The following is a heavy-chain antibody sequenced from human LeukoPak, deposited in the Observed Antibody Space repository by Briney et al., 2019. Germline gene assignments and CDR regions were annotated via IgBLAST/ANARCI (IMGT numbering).Heavy chain of an antibody. CDR3: ARRWRYCSSTSCYNWFGH. J-gene: IGHJ5*02. V-gene: IGHV4-34*01. Sequence: SETLSLTRAVYGGSFSGYYWSWIRQPPGKGLEWIGEINHSGSTNYNPSIKSRVTISVDTSTNQFSLKLSSVTAADTAVYYCARRWRYCSSTSCYNWFGHWGQGTLVTVSS. CDR2: INHSGST. CDR1: GGSFSGYY. D-gene: IGHD2-2*01.